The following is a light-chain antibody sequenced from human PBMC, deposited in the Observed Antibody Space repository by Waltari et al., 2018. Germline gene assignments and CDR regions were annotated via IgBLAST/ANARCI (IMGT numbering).Light chain of an antibody. Sequence: GAAAPGQKVTISCSGSNSNIGNNYVSWFQQLPGTAPKLLIYENNERPSGIPDRFSGSKSGTSATLGITGLQTGDEADYYCGTWDGSPSAAVFGGGTKLTVL. CDR2: ENN. CDR3: GTWDGSPSAAV. CDR1: NSNIGNNY. J-gene: IGLJ3*02. V-gene: IGLV1-51*02.